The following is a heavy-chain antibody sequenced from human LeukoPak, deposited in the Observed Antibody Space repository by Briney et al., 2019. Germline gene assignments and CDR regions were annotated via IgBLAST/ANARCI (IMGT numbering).Heavy chain of an antibody. CDR1: GGSFSGYY. CDR3: ARVAKRHQLSWFDP. CDR2: INHSGST. Sequence: SETLSLTCAVYGGSFSGYYWSWIRQPPGKGLEWIGEINHSGSTNYNPSLKSRVTISVDTSKNQFSLNLSSVTAADTAMYYCARVAKRHQLSWFDPWGQGTLVTVSS. J-gene: IGHJ5*02. V-gene: IGHV4-34*01. D-gene: IGHD2-2*01.